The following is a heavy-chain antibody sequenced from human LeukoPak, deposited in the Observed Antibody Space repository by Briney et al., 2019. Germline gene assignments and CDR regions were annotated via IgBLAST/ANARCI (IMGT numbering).Heavy chain of an antibody. V-gene: IGHV3-7*01. J-gene: IGHJ4*02. CDR3: ARTGDSSGYYWDYFDY. D-gene: IGHD3-22*01. Sequence: PGGSLRLSCVASRFTFSSYWMSWARQAPGKGLEWVANIKQDGSDKYYVDSVKGRFTISRDNAKNSLYLQMNSLGAEDTAVYFCARTGDSSGYYWDYFDYWGQGTLVTVSS. CDR1: RFTFSSYW. CDR2: IKQDGSDK.